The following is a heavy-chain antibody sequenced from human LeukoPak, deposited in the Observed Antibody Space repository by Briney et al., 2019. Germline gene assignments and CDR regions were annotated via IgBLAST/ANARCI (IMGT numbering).Heavy chain of an antibody. J-gene: IGHJ5*02. V-gene: IGHV4-34*01. D-gene: IGHD2-2*01. CDR1: GGSFSGYY. CDR3: ARFLSVVPAATWFDP. Sequence: SETLSLTCAVYGGSFSGYYWSWIRQPPGKGLEWIGEINHSGSTNYNLSLKSRVTISVDTSKNQFSLKLSSVTAADTAVYYCARFLSVVPAATWFDPWGQGTLVTVSS. CDR2: INHSGST.